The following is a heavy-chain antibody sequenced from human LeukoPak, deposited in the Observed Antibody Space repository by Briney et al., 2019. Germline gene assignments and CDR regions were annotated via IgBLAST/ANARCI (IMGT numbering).Heavy chain of an antibody. CDR2: INSKSGGT. Sequence: ASVKVSCKASGYTFTAYIMHWVRQAPGQGLEYMGWINSKSGGTNHAQKFGGRVTMTRDTSINTAYMELSRLGFDDTAVYYCARDDALTAMWEFDSWGQGTLVTVSS. CDR1: GYTFTAYI. V-gene: IGHV1-2*02. D-gene: IGHD2-21*02. J-gene: IGHJ4*02. CDR3: ARDDALTAMWEFDS.